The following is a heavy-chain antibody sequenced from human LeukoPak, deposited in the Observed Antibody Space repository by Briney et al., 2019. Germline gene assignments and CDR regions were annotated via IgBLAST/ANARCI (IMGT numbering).Heavy chain of an antibody. J-gene: IGHJ4*02. CDR3: ARAYDSSWHNFDY. Sequence: PGRSLRLSCAASGFALSSFTMNWVRHNPGKGLEWVAVISYDESQKWYADSVKGRFTISRDISKNTLYLEMDSLRGEDTAVYYCARAYDSSWHNFDYWGQGSLVTVSS. D-gene: IGHD6-13*01. V-gene: IGHV3-30-3*01. CDR2: ISYDESQK. CDR1: GFALSSFT.